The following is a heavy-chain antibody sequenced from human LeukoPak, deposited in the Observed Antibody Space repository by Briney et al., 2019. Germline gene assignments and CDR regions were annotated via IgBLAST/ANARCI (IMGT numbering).Heavy chain of an antibody. CDR1: GFSFDSYE. CDR3: ARTDYGSGSYSDY. V-gene: IGHV3-48*03. Sequence: PGGSLRLSCATSGFSFDSYEMNWVRQAPGKGLEWVSYISSSGSTIYYADSVKGRFTISRDNAKNSLYLQMNSLRAEDTAIYYCARTDYGSGSYSDYWGQGTLVTVSS. D-gene: IGHD3-10*01. J-gene: IGHJ4*02. CDR2: ISSSGSTI.